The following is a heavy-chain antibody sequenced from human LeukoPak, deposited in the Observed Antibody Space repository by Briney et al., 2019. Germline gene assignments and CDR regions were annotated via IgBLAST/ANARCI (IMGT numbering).Heavy chain of an antibody. CDR1: GYTFTGYY. CDR3: ARGGRVVTIDQYFQH. D-gene: IGHD4-23*01. V-gene: IGHV1-2*06. J-gene: IGHJ1*01. Sequence: GASVKVSCKASGYTFTGYYMHWVRQAPGQGLEWVGRINPNSGGTNYAQKFQGRVTMTRDTSISTAYMELSRLRSDDTAVYYCARGGRVVTIDQYFQHWGQGTLVTVSS. CDR2: INPNSGGT.